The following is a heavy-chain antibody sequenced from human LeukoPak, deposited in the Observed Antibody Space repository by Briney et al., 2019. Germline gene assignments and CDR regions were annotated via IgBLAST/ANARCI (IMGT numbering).Heavy chain of an antibody. Sequence: GGSLRLSCAASGFTFSSYSMNWVRQAPGKGLEWVSYISSGSSTIYYADSVKGRFTISRDNAKNSLYLQMNSLRAEDTAVYYCARESYYYGSGSYYSYYYYYYMDVWGKGTTVTVSS. CDR3: ARESYYYGSGSYYSYYYYYYMDV. D-gene: IGHD3-10*01. V-gene: IGHV3-48*01. J-gene: IGHJ6*03. CDR1: GFTFSSYS. CDR2: ISSGSSTI.